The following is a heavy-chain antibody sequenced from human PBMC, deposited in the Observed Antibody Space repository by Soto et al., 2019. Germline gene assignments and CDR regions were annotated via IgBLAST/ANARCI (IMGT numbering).Heavy chain of an antibody. D-gene: IGHD1-26*01. Sequence: SQTLSLTCAITGDSVSSNSAGWRWVRQSPSRGLEWLGRTYYRSKWYYEYAVSVRGRITINPDTSKNQYSLQLNSVTPEDTAVYFCARGEQYSGRIFDYWGQGTLGTVPQ. CDR1: GDSVSSNSAG. V-gene: IGHV6-1*01. J-gene: IGHJ4*01. CDR3: ARGEQYSGRIFDY. CDR2: TYYRSKWYY.